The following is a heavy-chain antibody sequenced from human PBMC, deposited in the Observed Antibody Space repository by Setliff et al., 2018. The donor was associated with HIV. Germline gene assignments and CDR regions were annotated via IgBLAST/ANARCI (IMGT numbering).Heavy chain of an antibody. CDR3: ARDSALYSGTYY. Sequence: PSETLSLTCAVYGGSFSGYSWIWIRQPPGKGLEWIGEINHSGSANYNPSLKSRVTISVDTSKNQFSLRLSSVTAADTAVYYCARDSALYSGTYYWGQGTLVTVSS. V-gene: IGHV4-34*01. CDR1: GGSFSGYS. J-gene: IGHJ4*02. CDR2: INHSGSA. D-gene: IGHD1-26*01.